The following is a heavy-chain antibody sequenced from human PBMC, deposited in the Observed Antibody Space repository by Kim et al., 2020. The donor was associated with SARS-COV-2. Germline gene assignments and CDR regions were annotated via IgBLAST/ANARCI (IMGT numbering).Heavy chain of an antibody. CDR1: GGSISSSSYY. Sequence: SETLSLTCTVSGGSISSSSYYWGWIRQPPGKGLEWIGSIYYSGSTYYNPSLKSRVTISVDTSKNQFSLKLSSVTAADTAVYYCARGLRYNWFRGAFDIWGQGTMVTVSS. V-gene: IGHV4-39*01. CDR3: ARGLRYNWFRGAFDI. D-gene: IGHD1-20*01. CDR2: IYYSGST. J-gene: IGHJ3*02.